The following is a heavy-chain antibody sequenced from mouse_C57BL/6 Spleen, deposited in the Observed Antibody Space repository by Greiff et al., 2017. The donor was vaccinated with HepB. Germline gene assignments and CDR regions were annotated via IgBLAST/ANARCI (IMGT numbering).Heavy chain of an antibody. CDR2: IDPSDSYT. Sequence: QVQLQQPGAELVRPGTSVKLSCKASGYTFTSYWMHWVKQRPGQGLEWIGVIDPSDSYTNYNQKFKGKATLTVDTSSSTAYMQLSSLTSEDSAVYYCARSYSFAYWGQGTLVTVSA. D-gene: IGHD1-1*01. J-gene: IGHJ3*01. CDR3: ARSYSFAY. V-gene: IGHV1-59*01. CDR1: GYTFTSYW.